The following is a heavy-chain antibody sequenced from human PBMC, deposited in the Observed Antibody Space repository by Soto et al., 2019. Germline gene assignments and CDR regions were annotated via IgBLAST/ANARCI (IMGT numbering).Heavy chain of an antibody. D-gene: IGHD5-12*01. Sequence: SVKVSCKASGYTFTSYGISWVRQAPGQGLEWMGGIIPIFGTANYAQKFQGRVTITADESTSTAYMELSSLRSEDTAVYYCASNVEMATTPSNWFDPWGQGTLVTVSS. CDR1: GYTFTSYG. CDR2: IIPIFGTA. CDR3: ASNVEMATTPSNWFDP. V-gene: IGHV1-69*13. J-gene: IGHJ5*02.